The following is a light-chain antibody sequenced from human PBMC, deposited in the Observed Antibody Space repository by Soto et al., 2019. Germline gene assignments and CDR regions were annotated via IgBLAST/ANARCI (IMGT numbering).Light chain of an antibody. CDR1: QGVTSNS. CDR3: QPYGSSPYT. CDR2: GAS. V-gene: IGKV3-20*01. Sequence: EIVLTQSPGTLSLSPGERATLSCRASQGVTSNSLAWYQQRPGQAPRLLIYGASSRATGIPDRFSGSEFGTDFSLTISRLEPEDFAMYYCQPYGSSPYTFGQGTKLEIK. J-gene: IGKJ2*01.